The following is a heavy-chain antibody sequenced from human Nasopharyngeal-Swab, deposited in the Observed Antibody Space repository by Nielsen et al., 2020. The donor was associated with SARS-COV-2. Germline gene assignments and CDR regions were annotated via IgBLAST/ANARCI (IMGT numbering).Heavy chain of an antibody. Sequence: ASVKVSCKASGYTFTSYYMHWVRQAPGQGLEWMGIINPSGGSTSYAQKFQGRVTMTRDTSTSTAYMELSSLRSEDTAVYYCARDRITIFGVVIISGGMDVWGKGTTVTVSS. V-gene: IGHV1-46*01. CDR2: INPSGGST. J-gene: IGHJ6*03. D-gene: IGHD3-3*01. CDR1: GYTFTSYY. CDR3: ARDRITIFGVVIISGGMDV.